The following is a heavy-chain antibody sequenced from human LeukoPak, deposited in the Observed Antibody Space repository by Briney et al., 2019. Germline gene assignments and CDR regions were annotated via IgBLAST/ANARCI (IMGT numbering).Heavy chain of an antibody. CDR1: GFTFSSYG. V-gene: IGHV3-30*18. Sequence: GRSLRLSCAASGFTFSSYGMHWVRQAPGKGLEWVAVISFDGSNKFYADSVKGRFTISRDNSKNTLYLQMNSLRAEDTAVYYCGKDLEYKQQHGRSPDYWGQGTLVTVSS. CDR2: ISFDGSNK. CDR3: GKDLEYKQQHGRSPDY. D-gene: IGHD6-13*01. J-gene: IGHJ4*02.